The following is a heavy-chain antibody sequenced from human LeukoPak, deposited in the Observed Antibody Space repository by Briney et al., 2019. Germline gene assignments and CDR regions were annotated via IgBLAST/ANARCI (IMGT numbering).Heavy chain of an antibody. CDR2: IIPTFGTA. Sequence: ASVKVSCKASGGTFSSYAISWVRQAPGQGLEWMGRIIPTFGTANYAQKFQGRVTITTDESTSTAYMELSSLRSEDTAVYYCARDSYIFKATSLDYWGQGTLVTVSS. V-gene: IGHV1-69*05. J-gene: IGHJ4*02. D-gene: IGHD1-26*01. CDR1: GGTFSSYA. CDR3: ARDSYIFKATSLDY.